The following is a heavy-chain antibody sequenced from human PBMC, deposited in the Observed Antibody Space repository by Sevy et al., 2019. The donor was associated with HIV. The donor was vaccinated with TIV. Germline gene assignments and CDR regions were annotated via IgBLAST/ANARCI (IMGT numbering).Heavy chain of an antibody. CDR3: AREGPRIAHFDY. D-gene: IGHD6-13*01. J-gene: IGHJ4*02. CDR2: IYYSGST. V-gene: IGHV4-39*02. Sequence: SETLSLTCTVSGDSLSSNDYYWAWIRQPPGKGLDWIGSIYYSGSTYYNPSLKSRVTISVDTSKNQFSLKLRSVTAADTAVYYCAREGPRIAHFDYWGQGTLVTVSS. CDR1: GDSLSSNDYY.